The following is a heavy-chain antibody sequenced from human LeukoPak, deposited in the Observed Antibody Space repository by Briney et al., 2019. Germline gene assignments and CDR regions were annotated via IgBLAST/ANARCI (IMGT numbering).Heavy chain of an antibody. CDR1: GFTFSDYW. Sequence: GGSLRLSCAASGFTFSDYWMNWVRQAPGKGPEGVANIKQDGSEKYYVDSVRGRFTISRDNAKNSLFLQMNSLRVEDTAVYYCARRGGSSSRRSPIDYWGQGTLVTVSS. V-gene: IGHV3-7*01. D-gene: IGHD6-6*01. CDR2: IKQDGSEK. J-gene: IGHJ4*02. CDR3: ARRGGSSSRRSPIDY.